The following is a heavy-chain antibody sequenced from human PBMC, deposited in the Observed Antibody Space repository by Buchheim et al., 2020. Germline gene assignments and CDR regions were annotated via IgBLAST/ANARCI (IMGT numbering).Heavy chain of an antibody. J-gene: IGHJ6*02. CDR3: ARALYDSSGYYYYYYYGMDV. Sequence: QVQLQESGPGLVKPSGTLSLTCAVSGGSISSSNWWSWVRQPPGKGLEWIGEIYHSGSTNYNPSLKSRVTISVAKSKNQFSLKLSSVTAADTAVYYCARALYDSSGYYYYYYYGMDVWGQGTT. V-gene: IGHV4-4*02. CDR2: IYHSGST. CDR1: GGSISSSNW. D-gene: IGHD3-22*01.